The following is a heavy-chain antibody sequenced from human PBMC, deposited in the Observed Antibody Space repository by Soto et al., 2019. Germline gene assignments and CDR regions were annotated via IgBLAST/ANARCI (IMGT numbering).Heavy chain of an antibody. CDR3: TRHTVDY. D-gene: IGHD4-4*01. CDR1: GFSFSESA. CDR2: TRSKSQSYAT. V-gene: IGHV3-73*02. Sequence: EVQLVESGGDLVQPGGSLKLSCAASGFSFSESAIHWVRQASGKGLEWVGRTRSKSQSYATAFAASVKGRFTISRDDSKNTVYLQMNSLRTEDTAVYYCTRHTVDYLGQGTLVTVSS. J-gene: IGHJ4*02.